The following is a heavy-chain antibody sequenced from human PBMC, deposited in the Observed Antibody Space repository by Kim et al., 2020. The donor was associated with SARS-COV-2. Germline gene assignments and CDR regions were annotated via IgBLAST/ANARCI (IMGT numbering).Heavy chain of an antibody. J-gene: IGHJ1*01. CDR3: ARGVVGHSTD. CDR1: GFSVINNY. CDR2: LYPGGTA. Sequence: GGSLRLSCAASGFSVINNYMAWVRQSPGKGLEWISHLYPGGTAFYADSVRGRFTVSRDNSKNTPYLQINSLRVEDTAVYFCARGVVGHSTDWGQGDLVTVSS. D-gene: IGHD2-2*01. V-gene: IGHV3-53*01.